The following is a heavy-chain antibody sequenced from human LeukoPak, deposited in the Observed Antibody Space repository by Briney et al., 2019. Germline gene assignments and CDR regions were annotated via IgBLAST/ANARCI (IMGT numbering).Heavy chain of an antibody. CDR2: ISSSSTI. D-gene: IGHD2-2*01. J-gene: IGHJ4*02. V-gene: IGHV3-48*01. CDR1: GFTFSSYS. Sequence: GGSLRLSCAASGFTFSSYSMNWVRQAPGKGLEWISYISSSSTIYYADSVKGRFTISRDNAKNSPYLQMNSLRAEDTAVYYCARDIVVVPAAQTEYWGQGTLVTVSS. CDR3: ARDIVVVPAAQTEY.